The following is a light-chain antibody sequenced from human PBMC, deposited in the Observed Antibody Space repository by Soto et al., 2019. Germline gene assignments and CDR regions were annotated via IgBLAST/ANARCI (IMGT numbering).Light chain of an antibody. CDR1: SSNIGAGYD. J-gene: IGLJ2*01. CDR2: GNS. CDR3: QSYDSSLSEVV. V-gene: IGLV1-40*01. Sequence: QSVLTQPPSVSGAPGQRVTISCTGSSSNIGAGYDVHWYQQLPGTAPKLLLYGNSNRPSGVPDRFSGSKSGTSASLAITGLQAEDEADYYCQSYDSSLSEVVFGGGTQLTVL.